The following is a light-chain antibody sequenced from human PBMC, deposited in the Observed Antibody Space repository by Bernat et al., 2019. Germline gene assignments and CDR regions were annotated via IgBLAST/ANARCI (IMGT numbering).Light chain of an antibody. CDR3: QQYGSSPRT. CDR2: GAS. J-gene: IGKJ1*01. V-gene: IGKV3-20*01. CDR1: QSVSSSH. Sequence: EIVLTQSPGTLSLSPGERATLSCRASQSVSSSHLAWYQQKPGQAPRLLIYGASSRATGIPDRFSGSGSGTDFTLTSSRLEPEDFAVYYCQQYGSSPRTFGQGTKVEIK.